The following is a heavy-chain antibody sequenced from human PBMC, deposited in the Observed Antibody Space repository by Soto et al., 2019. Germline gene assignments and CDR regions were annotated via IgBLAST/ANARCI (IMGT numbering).Heavy chain of an antibody. Sequence: PGGSLRLSCAASGFTFSSHAMHWVRQAPGKGLEWVAVISYDGSNKYSADSVKGRFTISRDNSKNTLYLQMNSLRAEDTAVYYCARDRAAVAGTHSYWGQGTLVTVSS. J-gene: IGHJ4*02. CDR3: ARDRAAVAGTHSY. CDR2: ISYDGSNK. D-gene: IGHD6-19*01. V-gene: IGHV3-30-3*01. CDR1: GFTFSSHA.